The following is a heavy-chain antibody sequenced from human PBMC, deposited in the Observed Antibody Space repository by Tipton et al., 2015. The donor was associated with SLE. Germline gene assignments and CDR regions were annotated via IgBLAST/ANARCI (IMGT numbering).Heavy chain of an antibody. D-gene: IGHD7-27*01. Sequence: SLRLSCAASGFTFSSYEMNWVRQAPGKGLEWVSYISSSGGTIYYADSVKGRFTISRDNAKNSLYLQMNSLRAEDTAVYYCAKAGLTGDAFDIWGQGTMVTVSS. V-gene: IGHV3-48*03. J-gene: IGHJ3*02. CDR2: ISSSGGTI. CDR3: AKAGLTGDAFDI. CDR1: GFTFSSYE.